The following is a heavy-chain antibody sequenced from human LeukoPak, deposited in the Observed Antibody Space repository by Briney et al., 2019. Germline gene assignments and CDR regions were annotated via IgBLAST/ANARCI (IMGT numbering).Heavy chain of an antibody. CDR3: ASLGYFREDDCHRPR. D-gene: IGHD2-15*01. CDR1: GGSLSTRNW. Sequence: SETLSLTCAVPGGSLSTRNWWTWVRQPPGKGLEWIGEIYHTGFTNYNPSLKSRVTISVDKSTNQFSLRLSSGTAADAAVYYCASLGYFREDDCHRPRWGQGALVTVSS. V-gene: IGHV4-4*02. J-gene: IGHJ4*02. CDR2: IYHTGFT.